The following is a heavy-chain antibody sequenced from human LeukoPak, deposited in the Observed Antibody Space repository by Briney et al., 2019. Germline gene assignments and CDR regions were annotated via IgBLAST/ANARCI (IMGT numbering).Heavy chain of an antibody. Sequence: GGSLRLSCAASGFTFSGSAIHWVRQASGKGLEWVGRIRSKANYVESVKGRFTISRDDSRNTAYLQMNSLKTEDTAVYYCGRSSSRNFGVVIKSYYYYMDVWGKGTTVTVSS. V-gene: IGHV3-73*01. J-gene: IGHJ6*03. D-gene: IGHD3-3*01. CDR3: GRSSSRNFGVVIKSYYYYMDV. CDR1: GFTFSGSA. CDR2: IRSKAN.